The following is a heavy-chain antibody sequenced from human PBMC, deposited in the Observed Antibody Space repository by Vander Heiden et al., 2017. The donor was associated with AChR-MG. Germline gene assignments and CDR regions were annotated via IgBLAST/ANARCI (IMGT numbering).Heavy chain of an antibody. CDR1: GFTFSSYG. D-gene: IGHD3-10*01. Sequence: QVQLVESGGGLVQPGRSLRPSCAALGFTFSSYGMHWVHQAPGKGLEWVAGISYDGSNKYYADSVKGRFTISRDNSKNTLYLQMNSLRAEDTAVYYCAKDRRVATKYGMDVWGQGTTVTVSS. CDR2: ISYDGSNK. V-gene: IGHV3-30*18. J-gene: IGHJ6*02. CDR3: AKDRRVATKYGMDV.